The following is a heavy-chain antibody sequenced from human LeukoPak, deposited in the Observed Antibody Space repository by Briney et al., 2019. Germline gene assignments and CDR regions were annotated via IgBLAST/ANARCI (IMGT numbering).Heavy chain of an antibody. CDR1: GGSISSYY. V-gene: IGHV4-59*12. CDR3: AREATDVGFS. Sequence: PSETLSLTCTVSGGSISSYYWSWIRQPPGRGLEWIGYIYYSGSTYYNPSLKSRVTISVDTSKNQFSLKLSSVTAADTAVYYCAREATDVGFSWGQGTLVTVSS. D-gene: IGHD5-12*01. CDR2: IYYSGST. J-gene: IGHJ4*02.